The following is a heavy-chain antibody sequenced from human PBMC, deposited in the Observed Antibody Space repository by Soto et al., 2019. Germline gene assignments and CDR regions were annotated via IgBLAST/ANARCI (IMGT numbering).Heavy chain of an antibody. D-gene: IGHD3-22*01. Sequence: GASVKVSCKASGYTFTSYYMHWVRQAPGQGLEWMGIINPSGGSTSYAQKFQGRVTMTRDTSTSTVYMELSSLRSEDTAVYYCARDRGGDSSGYSQKWFTNDAFDIWGQGTMVTVSS. CDR1: GYTFTSYY. V-gene: IGHV1-46*01. J-gene: IGHJ3*02. CDR2: INPSGGST. CDR3: ARDRGGDSSGYSQKWFTNDAFDI.